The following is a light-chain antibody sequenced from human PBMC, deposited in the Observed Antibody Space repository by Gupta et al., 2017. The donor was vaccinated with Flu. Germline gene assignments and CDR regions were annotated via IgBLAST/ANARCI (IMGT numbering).Light chain of an antibody. V-gene: IGKV3-11*01. Sequence: EIVLTQSPVTLSLSPGERAVLSCRASQSVGNYLAWYQQRPGQAPRLLMIDASKRAAGITARFIGSGSGKDLTLTITTREQEDFAVYYCQQRSDLPMYTFGQGTKLEIK. CDR1: QSVGNY. J-gene: IGKJ2*01. CDR2: DAS. CDR3: QQRSDLPMYT.